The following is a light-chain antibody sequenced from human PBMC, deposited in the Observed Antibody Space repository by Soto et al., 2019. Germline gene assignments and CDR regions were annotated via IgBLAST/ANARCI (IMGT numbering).Light chain of an antibody. CDR2: LGT. V-gene: IGKV2-28*01. CDR3: IKALQTIS. CDR1: QSLLHSNGYNY. J-gene: IGKJ4*01. Sequence: DIVMTQSPLSLPVTPGEPASISCRSSQSLLHSNGYNYLDWYLQKPGQSPQLLIYLGTNQASGVSDMFSDSGTYTDITLIISRVVAVDAGVYACIKALQTISFGGGTEAEI.